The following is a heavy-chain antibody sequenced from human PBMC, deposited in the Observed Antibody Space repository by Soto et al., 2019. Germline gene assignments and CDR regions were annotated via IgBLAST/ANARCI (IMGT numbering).Heavy chain of an antibody. CDR3: ARSHPLLWFGELLYAPDAFDI. CDR2: IYPGDSDT. V-gene: IGHV5-51*01. Sequence: PGESLQISCKGSGYSFTSYWIGWVRQMPGKGLKWMGIIYPGDSDTRYSPSFQGQVTISADKSISTAYLQWSSLKASDTAMYYCARSHPLLWFGELLYAPDAFDIWGQGTMVTVSS. J-gene: IGHJ3*02. CDR1: GYSFTSYW. D-gene: IGHD3-10*01.